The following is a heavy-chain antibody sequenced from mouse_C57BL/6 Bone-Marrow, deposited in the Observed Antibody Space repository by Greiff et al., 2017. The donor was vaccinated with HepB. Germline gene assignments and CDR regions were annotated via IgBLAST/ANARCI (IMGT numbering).Heavy chain of an antibody. D-gene: IGHD2-2*01. V-gene: IGHV7-1*01. CDR2: SRNKANDYTT. CDR1: GFTFSDFY. J-gene: IGHJ1*03. Sequence: EVKVVESGGGLVQSGRSLRLSCATSGFTFSDFYMEWVRQAPGKGLEWIAASRNKANDYTTEYSASVKGRFIVSRDTSQSILYLQMNALRAEDTAIYYCARDAYYGYWYFDVWGTGTTVTVSS. CDR3: ARDAYYGYWYFDV.